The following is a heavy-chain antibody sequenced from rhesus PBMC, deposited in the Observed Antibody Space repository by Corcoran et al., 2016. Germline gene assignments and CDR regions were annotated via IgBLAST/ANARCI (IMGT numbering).Heavy chain of an antibody. Sequence: QVQLQESGPGVVKPSETLSLTCAVSGGSISDSYRWSWIRQPPGKGLEWIGSIYSSRGNTYYNPSLKSGVTISTDTSKNQFSLKLSSVTAADTAVYYCARDTVHDAFDFWGQGLRVTVSS. D-gene: IGHD5-12*01. J-gene: IGHJ3*01. CDR1: GGSISDSYR. CDR3: ARDTVHDAFDF. CDR2: IYSSRGNT. V-gene: IGHV4S10*01.